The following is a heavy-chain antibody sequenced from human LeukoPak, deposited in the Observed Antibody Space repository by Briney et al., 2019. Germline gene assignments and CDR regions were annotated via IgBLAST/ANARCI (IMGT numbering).Heavy chain of an antibody. V-gene: IGHV4-59*01. CDR3: ARIAVSSGWGYFDY. Sequence: SETLSLTCTVSGGSLVSYYRTWVRQPPGKGLEWIGYIYYSGSSNYNPSLKSRVTISLDTSKNRFSLKLSSVTAADTAVYYCARIAVSSGWGYFDYWGQGTLVTASS. CDR1: GGSLVSYY. D-gene: IGHD6-19*01. CDR2: IYYSGSS. J-gene: IGHJ4*02.